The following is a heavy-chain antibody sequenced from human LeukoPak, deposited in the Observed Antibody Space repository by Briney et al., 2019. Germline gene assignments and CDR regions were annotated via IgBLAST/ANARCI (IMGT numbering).Heavy chain of an antibody. CDR3: ARGPYRGGQQWPNYYYYYGMDV. D-gene: IGHD6-19*01. CDR2: ISAYNGNT. CDR1: GYTFTSYG. Sequence: ASVKVSCKASGYTFTSYGIIWVRQAPGQGLEWMGWISAYNGNTNYAQKLQGRVTMTTDTSTSTAYMELRSLRSDDTAVYYCARGPYRGGQQWPNYYYYYGMDVWGQGTTVTVSS. V-gene: IGHV1-18*01. J-gene: IGHJ6*02.